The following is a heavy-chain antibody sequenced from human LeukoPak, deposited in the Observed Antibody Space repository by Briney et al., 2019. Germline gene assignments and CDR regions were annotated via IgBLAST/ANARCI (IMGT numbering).Heavy chain of an antibody. D-gene: IGHD3-22*01. CDR3: ARIGYYYYDSSGFWFDP. CDR1: GGTFSSYA. Sequence: SVKVSCQASGGTFSSYAISWVRQAPGQGLEWMGRIIPILGIANYAQKFQGRVTITADKSTSTAYMELSSLRSEDTAVYYCARIGYYYYDSSGFWFDPWGQGTLVTVSS. CDR2: IIPILGIA. V-gene: IGHV1-69*04. J-gene: IGHJ5*02.